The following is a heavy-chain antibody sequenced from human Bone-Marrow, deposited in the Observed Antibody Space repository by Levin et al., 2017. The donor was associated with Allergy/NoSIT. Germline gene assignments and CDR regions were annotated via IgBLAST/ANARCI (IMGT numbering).Heavy chain of an antibody. CDR1: GYSLSHLA. CDR3: ATDLRGYRPLEFEW. Sequence: PGESLKISCKVTGYSLSHLAMHWMRQAPGKGPEWVGGFDPEDGERTYAQTLQGRVTVTEETYTDTAYLELTSLTSDDTAVYYCATDLRGYRPLEFEWWGQGTLVIVSS. V-gene: IGHV1-24*01. D-gene: IGHD3-16*02. CDR2: FDPEDGER. J-gene: IGHJ4*02.